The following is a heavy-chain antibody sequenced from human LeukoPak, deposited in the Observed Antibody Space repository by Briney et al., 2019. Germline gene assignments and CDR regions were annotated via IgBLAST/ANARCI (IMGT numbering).Heavy chain of an antibody. CDR3: AKKRDCSGGSCYPNAGNYFDY. CDR1: GFTLRSYA. D-gene: IGHD2-15*01. J-gene: IGHJ4*02. CDR2: ISDNGVST. Sequence: GGSLRLSCTASGFTLRSYAMSWVRQAPGKGLEWVAIISDNGVSTYYADSVKGRFTISRDTSKNTLYLQMSSLRAEDTAIYYCAKKRDCSGGSCYPNAGNYFDYWGQGTLVTVSS. V-gene: IGHV3-23*01.